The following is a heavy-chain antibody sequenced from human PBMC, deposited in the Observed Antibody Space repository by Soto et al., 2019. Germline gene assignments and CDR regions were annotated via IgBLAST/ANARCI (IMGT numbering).Heavy chain of an antibody. J-gene: IGHJ4*02. Sequence: GGSLRLSCAASVFTFSNYWMTWVRQAPGKGLEWVANIKGDGILKYYMDSVKGRFIISRDNAKNSLHLQMNSLRDEDTAVYYCARYESSGPAVWWGQGTLVTVSS. V-gene: IGHV3-7*01. D-gene: IGHD3-22*01. CDR3: ARYESSGPAVW. CDR1: VFTFSNYW. CDR2: IKGDGILK.